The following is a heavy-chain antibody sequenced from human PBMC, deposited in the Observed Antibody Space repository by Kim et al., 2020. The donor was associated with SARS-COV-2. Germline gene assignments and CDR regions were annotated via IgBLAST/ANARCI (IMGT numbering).Heavy chain of an antibody. CDR2: IWYDGSNK. D-gene: IGHD4-17*01. CDR3: ARDRFNDYGDDY. Sequence: GGSLRLSCAASGFTFSSYGMHWVRQAPGKGLEWVAVIWYDGSNKYYADSVKGRFTISRDKSKNTLYLQMNSLRAEDTAVYYCARDRFNDYGDDYWGQGTLVTVSS. V-gene: IGHV3-33*01. CDR1: GFTFSSYG. J-gene: IGHJ4*02.